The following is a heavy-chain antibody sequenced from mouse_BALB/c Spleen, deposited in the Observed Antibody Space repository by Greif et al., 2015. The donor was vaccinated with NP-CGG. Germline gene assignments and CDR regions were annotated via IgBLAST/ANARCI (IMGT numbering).Heavy chain of an antibody. Sequence: VQLQQSGAELVKPGASVKLSCTASGFNIKDTLIHWVKQRPEQGLEWIGRIDPANGNTKYGPKFQGKATITADTSSNTAYLQLSSLTSGDTAVYYCASYYYGSSRFAYWGQGTLVTVSA. D-gene: IGHD1-1*01. CDR1: GFNIKDTL. J-gene: IGHJ3*01. V-gene: IGHV14-3*02. CDR2: IDPANGNT. CDR3: ASYYYGSSRFAY.